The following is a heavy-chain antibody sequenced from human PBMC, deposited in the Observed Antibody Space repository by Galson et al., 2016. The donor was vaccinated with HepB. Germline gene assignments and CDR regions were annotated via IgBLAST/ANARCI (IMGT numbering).Heavy chain of an antibody. CDR2: INAYNSHT. V-gene: IGHV1-18*04. J-gene: IGHJ4*02. Sequence: SVKVSCKASGYTFNSYGISWVRQAPGQGLEWMGWINAYNSHTNYAQKLQDRVTMTTDTSTSTAYMELRSLRSDDTAVYYCARCGTTWSFDFWGQGTLVTVSS. CDR3: ARCGTTWSFDF. CDR1: GYTFNSYG. D-gene: IGHD6-13*01.